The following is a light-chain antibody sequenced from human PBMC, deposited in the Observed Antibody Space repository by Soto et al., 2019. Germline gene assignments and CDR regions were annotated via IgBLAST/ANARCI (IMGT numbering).Light chain of an antibody. CDR3: SSYTSSTTYV. J-gene: IGLJ1*01. CDR2: EVT. V-gene: IGLV2-14*02. CDR1: SSDVGSHNL. Sequence: QSVLTQPASLSGSPGQSITISCAGTSSDVGSHNLVSWYQHHPGKAPKLLIYEVTDRPSGVSDRFSGSKSGNTASLTISGLRAEDEADYYCSSYTSSTTYVFGTGTRSPS.